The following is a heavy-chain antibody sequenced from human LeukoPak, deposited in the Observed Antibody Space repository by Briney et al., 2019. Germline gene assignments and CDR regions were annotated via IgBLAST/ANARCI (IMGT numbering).Heavy chain of an antibody. CDR3: ARNRDNYYDPSPNAFDI. V-gene: IGHV4-59*01. Sequence: SETLSLTCTVSGGSISSYYWNWIRQSPGKGLEWIGYIYYSGSTHYNPSLKSRVTISVDTSKKQFSLKLSSVTAADTAVYYCARNRDNYYDPSPNAFDIWGPGTMVTVSS. CDR2: IYYSGST. D-gene: IGHD3-22*01. CDR1: GGSISSYY. J-gene: IGHJ3*02.